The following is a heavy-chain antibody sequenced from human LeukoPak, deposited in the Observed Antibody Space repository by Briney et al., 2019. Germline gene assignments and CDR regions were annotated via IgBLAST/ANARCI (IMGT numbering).Heavy chain of an antibody. D-gene: IGHD3-22*01. CDR1: GYTFTSYG. CDR3: TTGERRFDNSGFYPYYFDF. J-gene: IGHJ4*02. Sequence: ASVKVSCKASGYTFTSYGISWVRQAPGQGLEWMGWISAYNGNTNYAQKLQGRVTMTTDTSTSTAYMELRSLRSDDTAVYYCTTGERRFDNSGFYPYYFDFWGQGTLVTVSS. CDR2: ISAYNGNT. V-gene: IGHV1-18*01.